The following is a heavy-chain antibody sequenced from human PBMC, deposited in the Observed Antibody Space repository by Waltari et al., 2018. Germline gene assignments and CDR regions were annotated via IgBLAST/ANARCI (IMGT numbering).Heavy chain of an antibody. CDR2: ISYNERNI. CDR1: EFTFSSYA. J-gene: IGHJ6*02. CDR3: ARDYCDRTNCHGMDV. Sequence: QVQLVESGGGVVQPGRSLRLSCAASEFTFSSYAMHWVRQAPGKVLEWVAVISYNERNIYYGDSVRGRFTISRDNSKKMLYLQMNSLRAEDTAVYYCARDYCDRTNCHGMDVWGQGTTVTVSS. V-gene: IGHV3-30*04. D-gene: IGHD3-22*01.